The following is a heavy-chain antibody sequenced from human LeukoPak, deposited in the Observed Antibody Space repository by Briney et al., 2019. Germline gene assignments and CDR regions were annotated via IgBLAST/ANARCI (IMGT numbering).Heavy chain of an antibody. CDR3: ARDFIPYGGNSESFDY. CDR1: GFTFSSYS. CDR2: ISSSSSTI. D-gene: IGHD4-23*01. J-gene: IGHJ4*02. Sequence: GGSLRLSCAASGFTFSSYSMNWVRQAPGKGLEWVSYISSSSSTIYYADSVKGRFTISRDNAKNSLYLQMNSLRAEDTAVYYCARDFIPYGGNSESFDYWGQGTLVTVSS. V-gene: IGHV3-48*01.